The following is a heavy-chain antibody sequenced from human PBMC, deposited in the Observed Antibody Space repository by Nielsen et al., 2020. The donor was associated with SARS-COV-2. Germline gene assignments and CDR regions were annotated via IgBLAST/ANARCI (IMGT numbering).Heavy chain of an antibody. D-gene: IGHD4-17*01. CDR3: ARSTVTSPYYYYYGMDV. CDR1: GGSISSGGYY. J-gene: IGHJ6*02. V-gene: IGHV4-31*03. CDR2: IYYSGST. Sequence: SETLSLTCTVSGGSISSGGYYWSWIRQHPGKGLEWIGYIYYSGSTYYNPSLKSRVTISVDTSKNQFSLKLSSVTAADTAVYYCARSTVTSPYYYYYGMDVWGQGTTVTVSS.